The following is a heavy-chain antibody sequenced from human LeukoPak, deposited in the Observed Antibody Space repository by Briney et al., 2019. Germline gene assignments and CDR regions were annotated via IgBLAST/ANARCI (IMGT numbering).Heavy chain of an antibody. J-gene: IGHJ6*02. CDR2: ISSSGSTV. D-gene: IGHD3-10*01. Sequence: PGGSLRLSCAASGFTFSDYYMSWIRQAPGKGLEWVSYISSSGSTVYYADSAKGRFTISRDDAKNSLYLQMNSLRAEDTAVYYCARDLRVYGMDVWGQGTTVTVSS. CDR3: ARDLRVYGMDV. V-gene: IGHV3-11*01. CDR1: GFTFSDYY.